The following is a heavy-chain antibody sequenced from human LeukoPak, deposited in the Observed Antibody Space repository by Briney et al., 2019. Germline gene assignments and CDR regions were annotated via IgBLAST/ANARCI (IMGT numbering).Heavy chain of an antibody. CDR2: IIPIFGTA. V-gene: IGHV1-69*13. Sequence: SVKVSCKASGGTFSSYAISWVRQAPGQGLEWMGGIIPIFGTANYAQRFQGRVTITADESTSTAYMELSSLRSEDTAVYYCARDRNDYGDYGWFDPWGQGTLVTVSS. CDR3: ARDRNDYGDYGWFDP. D-gene: IGHD4-17*01. J-gene: IGHJ5*02. CDR1: GGTFSSYA.